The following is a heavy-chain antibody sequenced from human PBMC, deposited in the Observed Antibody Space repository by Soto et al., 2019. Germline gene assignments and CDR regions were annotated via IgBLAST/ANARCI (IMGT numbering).Heavy chain of an antibody. V-gene: IGHV3-7*05. CDR1: GFTFSSYW. D-gene: IGHD5-12*01. Sequence: EVQLVESGGGLVQPGGSLRLSCAASGFTFSSYWMSWVRQAPGKGLEWVANIKQDGSEKYYVDSVKGRFTISRDNAKNSLYRQMNSLRAEDTAVYYCARDYVLRFGAWYDGMDVWGHGTTVTVSS. CDR3: ARDYVLRFGAWYDGMDV. J-gene: IGHJ6*02. CDR2: IKQDGSEK.